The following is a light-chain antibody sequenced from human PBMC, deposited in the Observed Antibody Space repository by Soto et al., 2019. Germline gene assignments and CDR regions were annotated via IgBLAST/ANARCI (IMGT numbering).Light chain of an antibody. Sequence: DVVLTQSPLSLPVTLGQPASISCRSSQGLGNCYVNWFHQRPGQSPRRLIYKVSNRDSGVPDRFSGSGSGTDFTLETSRVEAEDIGLYFCMQATHWPYTFGQGTKLEI. CDR1: QGLGNCY. V-gene: IGKV2-30*01. J-gene: IGKJ2*01. CDR3: MQATHWPYT. CDR2: KVS.